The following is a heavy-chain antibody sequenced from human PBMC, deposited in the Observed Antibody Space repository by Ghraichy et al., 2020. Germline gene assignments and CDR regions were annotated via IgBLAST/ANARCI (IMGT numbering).Heavy chain of an antibody. CDR2: INHSGST. CDR1: GGSFSGYY. V-gene: IGHV4-34*01. J-gene: IGHJ4*02. CDR3: ARVPLRGAAAGDFDY. D-gene: IGHD6-13*01. Sequence: SETLSLTCAVYGGSFSGYYWSWIRQPPGKGLEWIGEINHSGSTNYNPSLKSRVTISVDTSKNQFSLKLSSVTAADTAVYYCARVPLRGAAAGDFDYWGQGTLVTVSS.